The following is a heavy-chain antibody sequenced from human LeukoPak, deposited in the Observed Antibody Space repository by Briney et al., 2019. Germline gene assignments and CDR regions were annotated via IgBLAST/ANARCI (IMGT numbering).Heavy chain of an antibody. CDR3: ARQGGGGYCSGGSCLDAFDI. CDR2: IYYSGST. Sequence: SETLSLTCTVSGGSISSYYWSWIRQPPGKGLEWIGYIYYSGSTNYNPSLKSRVTISVDTSKNHFSLKLSSVTAADTAVYYCARQGGGGYCSGGSCLDAFDIWGQGTMVTVSS. J-gene: IGHJ3*02. V-gene: IGHV4-59*08. D-gene: IGHD2-15*01. CDR1: GGSISSYY.